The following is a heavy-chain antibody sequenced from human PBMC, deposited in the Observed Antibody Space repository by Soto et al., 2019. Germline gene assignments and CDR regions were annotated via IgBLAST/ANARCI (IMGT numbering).Heavy chain of an antibody. Sequence: GESLKISCQGSGYRFTSYWIGWVRQMPGKGLEWMGIIYPGDSDTRYSPSFQGQVTISADKSISTAYLQWSSLKASDTAMYYCARPLHDYGDPNDAFDIWGQGTMVTVSS. J-gene: IGHJ3*02. V-gene: IGHV5-51*01. D-gene: IGHD4-17*01. CDR3: ARPLHDYGDPNDAFDI. CDR1: GYRFTSYW. CDR2: IYPGDSDT.